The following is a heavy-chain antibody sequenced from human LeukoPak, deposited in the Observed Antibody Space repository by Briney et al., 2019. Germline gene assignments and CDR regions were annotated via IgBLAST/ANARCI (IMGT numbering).Heavy chain of an antibody. CDR1: GGSFSGYY. J-gene: IGHJ4*02. D-gene: IGHD3-3*01. CDR3: ARGRLDFWSGYNFDY. Sequence: PSETLSLTCAVYGGSFSGYYWSWIRQPPGKGLEWIGEINHSGSTNYNPSLKSRVTISVDTSKNQFSLKLSSVTVADTAVYYCARGRLDFWSGYNFDYWGQGTLVTVSS. CDR2: INHSGST. V-gene: IGHV4-34*01.